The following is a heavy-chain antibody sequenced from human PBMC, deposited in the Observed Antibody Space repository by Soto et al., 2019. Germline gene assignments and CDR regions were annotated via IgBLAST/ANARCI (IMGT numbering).Heavy chain of an antibody. V-gene: IGHV3-30*04. CDR3: ARGDGLGELSSTLDY. CDR2: ISYDGSTK. CDR1: GFTFNSYA. Sequence: QVQLVESGGGVVQPGRSLRLSCAASGFTFNSYAMHWVRQAPGKGLEWVAVISYDGSTKYYEDSVKGRFIISRDNSKNTLYLQMSSRKPEDTAVYYCARGDGLGELSSTLDYWGQGTLVTVSS. J-gene: IGHJ4*02. D-gene: IGHD3-16*02.